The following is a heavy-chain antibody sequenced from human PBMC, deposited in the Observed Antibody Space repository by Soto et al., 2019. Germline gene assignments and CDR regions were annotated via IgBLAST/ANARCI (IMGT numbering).Heavy chain of an antibody. CDR2: ISSSGGTT. CDR3: AKGDSAWNDGLDM. J-gene: IGHJ3*02. Sequence: EVQLLESGGGLVQPGGSLRLSCAAARFTFSTYAMTWVRQAPEKGLEWVSSISSSGGTTSYADSVKGRFTVSRDNSKNILYLQMHSLRAEDTATYYCAKGDSAWNDGLDMWGHGTMVAVSS. V-gene: IGHV3-23*01. CDR1: RFTFSTYA. D-gene: IGHD6-19*01.